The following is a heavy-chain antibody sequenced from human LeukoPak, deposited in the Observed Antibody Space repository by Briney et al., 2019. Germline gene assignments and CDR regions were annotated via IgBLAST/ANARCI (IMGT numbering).Heavy chain of an antibody. J-gene: IGHJ4*02. CDR1: GGSISSYS. V-gene: IGHV4-4*07. D-gene: IGHD1-26*01. Sequence: KPSETLSLTCTVSGGSISSYSRSWIRQPAGKGLEWIGRIYTSGSTNYNPSLKSRVTMSVDTSKNQFSLKLSSVTAADTAVYYCASSYSGSHPIFDYWGQGTLVTVSS. CDR2: IYTSGST. CDR3: ASSYSGSHPIFDY.